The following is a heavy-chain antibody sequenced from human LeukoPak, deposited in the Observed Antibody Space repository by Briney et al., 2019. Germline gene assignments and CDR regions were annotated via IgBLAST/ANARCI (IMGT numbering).Heavy chain of an antibody. CDR1: GFTFTGYW. J-gene: IGHJ6*02. Sequence: GSLRLSCAASGFTFTGYWIHWVRQVPGKGLEWVSRIDGDGSSRSYADSVQGRFTISRDNGKKTVFLQMNSLSAEDTAVYYCARILEGYYYFGLDVWGQGTTVIVSS. CDR2: IDGDGSSR. D-gene: IGHD3/OR15-3a*01. CDR3: ARILEGYYYFGLDV. V-gene: IGHV3-74*01.